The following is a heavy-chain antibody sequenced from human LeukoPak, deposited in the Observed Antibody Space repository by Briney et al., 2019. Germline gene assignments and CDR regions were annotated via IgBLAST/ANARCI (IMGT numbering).Heavy chain of an antibody. J-gene: IGHJ4*02. V-gene: IGHV3-23*01. CDR1: GFTFSSYA. CDR3: AKDRSCVSAACHGGFDS. D-gene: IGHD3-16*01. CDR2: ISGSGYST. Sequence: GGSLRLSCAASGFTFSSYAMNWVRQAPGKGLEWVSGISGSGYSTYYADSVKGRFTIFRDNSRDNSKNTLYLQMKSLRAEDTAVYYCAKDRSCVSAACHGGFDSWGQGTLVTVSS.